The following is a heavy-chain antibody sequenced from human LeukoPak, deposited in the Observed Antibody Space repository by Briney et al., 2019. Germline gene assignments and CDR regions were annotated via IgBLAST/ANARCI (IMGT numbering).Heavy chain of an antibody. V-gene: IGHV3-48*02. D-gene: IGHD6-6*01. CDR1: GFTFSSYN. CDR2: ITSSSSTI. J-gene: IGHJ4*02. Sequence: GGSLRLSCAASGFTFSSYNMNWVRQAPGKELEWVSYITSSSSTIYYVDSVKGRFTISRDNAKNSLYLQMNSLRDEDTAVYYCAREYSSSSGSVSDYWGQGTLVTVSS. CDR3: AREYSSSSGSVSDY.